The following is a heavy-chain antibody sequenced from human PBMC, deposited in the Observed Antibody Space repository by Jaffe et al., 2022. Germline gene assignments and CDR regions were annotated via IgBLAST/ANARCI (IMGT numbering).Heavy chain of an antibody. D-gene: IGHD2-2*01. CDR2: INHSGST. Sequence: QVQLQQWGAGLLKPSETLSLTCAVYGGSFSGYYWSWIRQPPGKGLEWIGEINHSGSTNYNPSLKSRVTISVDTSKNQFSLKLSSVTAADTAVYYCARGVVVVPAAIWGVYYYYYMDVWGKGTTVTVSS. V-gene: IGHV4-34*01. CDR3: ARGVVVVPAAIWGVYYYYYMDV. CDR1: GGSFSGYY. J-gene: IGHJ6*03.